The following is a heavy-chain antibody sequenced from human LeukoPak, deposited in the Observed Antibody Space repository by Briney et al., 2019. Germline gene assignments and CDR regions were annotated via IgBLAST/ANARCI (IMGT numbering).Heavy chain of an antibody. V-gene: IGHV1-69*05. Sequence: SVKVSCKASGGTSSSYAISWVRQAPGQGLEWMGGIIPIFGTANYAQKFQGRVTITTDESTSTAYMELSSLRSEDTAVYYCAREIAAAGTAGIWGQGTLVTVSS. D-gene: IGHD6-13*01. CDR1: GGTSSSYA. J-gene: IGHJ4*02. CDR3: AREIAAAGTAGI. CDR2: IIPIFGTA.